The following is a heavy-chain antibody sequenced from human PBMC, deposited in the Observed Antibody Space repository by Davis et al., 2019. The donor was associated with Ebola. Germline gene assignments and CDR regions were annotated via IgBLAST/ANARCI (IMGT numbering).Heavy chain of an antibody. CDR1: GGSFSGYY. Sequence: SETLSLTCAVYGGSFSGYYWSWIRQPPGKGLEWIGEINHSGSTNYNPSLKSRVTISVDTSKNQFSLRLKSLTAADTAVYYCSDWNRWGQGTLVTVSS. D-gene: IGHD1-1*01. V-gene: IGHV4-34*01. CDR2: INHSGST. CDR3: SDWNR. J-gene: IGHJ4*02.